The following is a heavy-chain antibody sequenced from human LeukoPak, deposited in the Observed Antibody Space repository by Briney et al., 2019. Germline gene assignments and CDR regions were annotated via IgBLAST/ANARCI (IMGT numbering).Heavy chain of an antibody. D-gene: IGHD1-1*01. CDR3: AKDVNDNLGFDY. Sequence: AGGSLRLSCAASGFTFSSYSMHWVRQAPGKGLEWVAFIRYDGSNKYYADSVKGRFTISRDNSKNTLYLQMNSLRAEDTAVHYCAKDVNDNLGFDYWGQGTLVTVSS. CDR1: GFTFSSYS. V-gene: IGHV3-30*02. J-gene: IGHJ4*02. CDR2: IRYDGSNK.